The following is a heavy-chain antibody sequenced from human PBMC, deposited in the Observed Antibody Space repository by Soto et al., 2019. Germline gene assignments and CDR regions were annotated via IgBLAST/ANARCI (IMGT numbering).Heavy chain of an antibody. D-gene: IGHD6-6*01. V-gene: IGHV1-58*01. CDR2: IVVGSGNT. CDR1: GFTFTSSA. Sequence: GASVKVSCKASGFTFTSSAVQWVRQARGQRLEWIGWIVVGSGNTNYAQKFQERVTITRDMSTSTAYMELSSLRSEDTAVYYCAAEGSSSSEGNYYYYGMDVWGQGTTVTVSS. J-gene: IGHJ6*02. CDR3: AAEGSSSSEGNYYYYGMDV.